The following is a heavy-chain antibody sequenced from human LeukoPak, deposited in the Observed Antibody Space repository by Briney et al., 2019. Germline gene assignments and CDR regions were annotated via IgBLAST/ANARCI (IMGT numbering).Heavy chain of an antibody. CDR2: IYYSGST. CDR3: ARHEGLGYYFYGMDV. V-gene: IGHV4-59*08. Sequence: SETLSLTCTVSGGSISSYYWSWIRQPPGKGLEWIGYIYYSGSTIYNPSLKSRVTISVDTSKNQFSLKLSSVTAADTAVYYCARHEGLGYYFYGMDVWGQGTTVTVSS. D-gene: IGHD6-13*01. J-gene: IGHJ6*02. CDR1: GGSISSYY.